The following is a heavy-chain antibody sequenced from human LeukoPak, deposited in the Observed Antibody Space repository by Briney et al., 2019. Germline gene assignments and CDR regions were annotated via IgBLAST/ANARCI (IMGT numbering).Heavy chain of an antibody. D-gene: IGHD2-2*01. Sequence: GGSLRLSCAASGFTFSSYGMHWVRQAPGKGLEWVAFIRYDGSNKYYADSVKGRFTISRDNSKNTLYLQMNSLRAEDTAVYYCARGYCSSTSCRASPWFDPWGQGTLVTVSS. CDR2: IRYDGSNK. CDR3: ARGYCSSTSCRASPWFDP. CDR1: GFTFSSYG. V-gene: IGHV3-30*02. J-gene: IGHJ5*02.